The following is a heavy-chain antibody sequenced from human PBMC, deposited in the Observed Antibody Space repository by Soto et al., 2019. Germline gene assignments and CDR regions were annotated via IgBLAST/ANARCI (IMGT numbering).Heavy chain of an antibody. D-gene: IGHD3-9*01. J-gene: IGHJ5*02. CDR2: IRNKANSYAT. CDR1: GFTFSGSA. V-gene: IGHV3-73*02. CDR3: TRLIDSEIRGYDP. Sequence: EVQLVKSGGGLIQTGESLKLSCAASGFTFSGSAIHWVRQASGKGLEWVGRIRNKANSYATAYAASVKGRFTISRDDSVNTAYLQMNSLKAEDTAVYYCTRLIDSEIRGYDPWGQGTLVTVSS.